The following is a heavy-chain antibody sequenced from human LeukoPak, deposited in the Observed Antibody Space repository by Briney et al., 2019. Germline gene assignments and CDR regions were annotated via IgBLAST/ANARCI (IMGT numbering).Heavy chain of an antibody. J-gene: IGHJ6*03. CDR2: ISGSGDYT. CDR3: ARTRGYCSGGSCYSTDGHYYYYMDV. V-gene: IGHV3-23*01. Sequence: GGSLRLSCAASGFTFSSHGMSWVRQAPGKGLEWVSTISGSGDYTYYADSVKGRFTISRDNSKNTLYLQMNSLRAEDTAVYYCARTRGYCSGGSCYSTDGHYYYYMDVWGKGTTVTISS. CDR1: GFTFSSHG. D-gene: IGHD2-15*01.